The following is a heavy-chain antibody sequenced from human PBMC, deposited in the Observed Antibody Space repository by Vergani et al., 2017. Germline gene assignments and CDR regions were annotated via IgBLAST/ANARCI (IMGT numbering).Heavy chain of an antibody. D-gene: IGHD3-22*01. J-gene: IGHJ3*02. CDR3: AKVDSSGYYYVGAFDI. Sequence: EVQLVESGGGLVKPGGSLRLSCAASGFTFSSYSMNWVRQAPGKGLEWVSGISWNSGSIGYADSVKGRFTISRDNAKNSLYLRMNSLRAEDTALYYCAKVDSSGYYYVGAFDIWGQGTMVTVSS. CDR2: ISWNSGSI. V-gene: IGHV3-9*01. CDR1: GFTFSSYS.